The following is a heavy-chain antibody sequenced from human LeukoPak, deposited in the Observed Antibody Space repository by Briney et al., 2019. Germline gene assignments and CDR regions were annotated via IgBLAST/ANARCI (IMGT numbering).Heavy chain of an antibody. CDR1: GGSISGYY. CDR2: IYYSGST. J-gene: IGHJ6*02. D-gene: IGHD3-22*01. V-gene: IGHV4-59*08. CDR3: ARLYYYDSSGMDV. Sequence: SETLSLTCTVSGGSISGYYWSWIRQPPGKGLEWIGYIYYSGSTNYNPSLKSRVTISVDTSKNQFSLKLSSVTAADTAVYYCARLYYYDSSGMDVWGQGTTVTVSS.